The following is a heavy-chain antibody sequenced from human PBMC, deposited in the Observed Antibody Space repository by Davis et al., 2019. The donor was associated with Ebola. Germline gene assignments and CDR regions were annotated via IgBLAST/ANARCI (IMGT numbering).Heavy chain of an antibody. CDR1: RASFSGDY. D-gene: IGHD4-17*01. Sequence: PSETLSLTCAVYRASFSGDYWTWTRQSPGKGMEWIGEINHSGRTYYNPSLNGRVTISLDTSKRQVSLKLSSVTAADTAVYYCLGGRYGEPFDYWGQGTLVTVSS. V-gene: IGHV4-34*01. CDR3: LGGRYGEPFDY. J-gene: IGHJ4*02. CDR2: INHSGRT.